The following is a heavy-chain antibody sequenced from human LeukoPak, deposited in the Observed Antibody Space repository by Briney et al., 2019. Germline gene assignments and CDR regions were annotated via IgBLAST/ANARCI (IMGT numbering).Heavy chain of an antibody. J-gene: IGHJ4*02. D-gene: IGHD1-1*01. V-gene: IGHV1-24*01. Sequence: GASVKASCKVSGYTLTELSMHWVRQAPGKGLEWMGGFDPEDGETIYAQKFQGRVTMTEDTSTDTAYMELSSLRSEDTAVYYCATVPYTTGTQGYWGQGTLVTVSS. CDR1: GYTLTELS. CDR2: FDPEDGET. CDR3: ATVPYTTGTQGY.